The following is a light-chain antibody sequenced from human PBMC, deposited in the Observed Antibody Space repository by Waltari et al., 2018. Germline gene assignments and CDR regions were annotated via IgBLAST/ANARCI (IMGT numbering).Light chain of an antibody. CDR2: WAS. CDR1: QSVLSSSNNKNY. V-gene: IGKV4-1*01. CDR3: QQYHTSPFT. J-gene: IGKJ3*01. Sequence: DIVMTQPPDSLAVSLGERATINCRSSQSVLSSSNNKNYLAWYQQKPGQPPKLLIYWASTRESGVPDRFSGSGSGTDFTLTISSLQAEDVAIYYCQQYHTSPFTFGPGTKVDI.